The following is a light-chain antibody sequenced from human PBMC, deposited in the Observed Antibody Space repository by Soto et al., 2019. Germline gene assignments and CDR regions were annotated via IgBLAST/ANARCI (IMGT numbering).Light chain of an antibody. Sequence: EIVLTQSPGTLSLSPGERATLSCRASQSVSSSYLDWYQQKSGQAPRLLIYGASSRATGIPDRFSGSGSGTDFTLTISRLEPEDFAVYYCQQYGSSLWTIGQGTKVEIK. V-gene: IGKV3-20*01. J-gene: IGKJ1*01. CDR2: GAS. CDR3: QQYGSSLWT. CDR1: QSVSSSY.